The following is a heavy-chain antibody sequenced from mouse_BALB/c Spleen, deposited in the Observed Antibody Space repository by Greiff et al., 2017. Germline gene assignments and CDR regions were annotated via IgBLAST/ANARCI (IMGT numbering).Heavy chain of an antibody. CDR1: GFTFSSYA. Sequence: DVQLVESGGGLVKPGGSLKLSCAASGFTFSSYAMSWVRQTPEKRLEWVASISSGGSTYYPDSVKGRFTISRDNARNILYLQMSSLRSEDTAMYYCARGGRTPYWYFDVWGAGTTVTVSS. V-gene: IGHV5-6-5*01. CDR3: ARGGRTPYWYFDV. D-gene: IGHD6-1*01. J-gene: IGHJ1*01. CDR2: ISSGGST.